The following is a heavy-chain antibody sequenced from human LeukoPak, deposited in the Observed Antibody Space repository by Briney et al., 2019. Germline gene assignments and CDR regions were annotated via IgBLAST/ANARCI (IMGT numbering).Heavy chain of an antibody. Sequence: ASVKVSCKVSGYTLTELSMHWVRQAPGKGLEWMGGFDPEDGETIYAQKFQGRVTMTEDTSTDTAYMELSSLRSEDTAVYYCSTIHQLRYNCFDAWGQGTLVTVSS. CDR2: FDPEDGET. V-gene: IGHV1-24*01. CDR1: GYTLTELS. D-gene: IGHD2-2*01. J-gene: IGHJ5*02. CDR3: STIHQLRYNCFDA.